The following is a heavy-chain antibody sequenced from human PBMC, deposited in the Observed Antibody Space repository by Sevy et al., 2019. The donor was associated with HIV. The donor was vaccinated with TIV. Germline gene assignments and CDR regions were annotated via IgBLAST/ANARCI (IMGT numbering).Heavy chain of an antibody. CDR2: IYYSGST. D-gene: IGHD3-22*01. J-gene: IGHJ4*02. CDR1: GVSISSFY. V-gene: IGHV4-59*13. CDR3: ARRYFYDSRGSTVFYY. Sequence: SETLSLTCTVSGVSISSFYWSWIRQPPGKGLEWIGNIYYSGSTNYNPSLKSRVTISVDTSKNQFSLKLSSVTAADTAVYYCARRYFYDSRGSTVFYYWGQGTLVTVSS.